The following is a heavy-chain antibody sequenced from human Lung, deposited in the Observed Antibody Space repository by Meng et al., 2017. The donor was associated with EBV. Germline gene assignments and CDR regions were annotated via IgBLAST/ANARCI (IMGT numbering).Heavy chain of an antibody. Sequence: QVQLQQWGAGLLKPSETLSLTCAVYGGSFSGYYWSWIRQPPGKGLEWIGEIPHRGSSAYNPSLKSRVTISVDTSKNQFSLKLSSVTAADTAVYYCARAVDTGYFDYWGQGTLVTVSS. J-gene: IGHJ4*02. CDR1: GGSFSGYY. CDR2: IPHRGSS. V-gene: IGHV4-34*01. D-gene: IGHD5-18*01. CDR3: ARAVDTGYFDY.